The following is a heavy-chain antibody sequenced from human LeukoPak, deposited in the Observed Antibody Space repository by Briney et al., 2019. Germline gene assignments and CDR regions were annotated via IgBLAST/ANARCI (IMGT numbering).Heavy chain of an antibody. CDR1: GFTVSSNY. D-gene: IGHD6-13*01. V-gene: IGHV3-66*01. CDR2: IYSGGST. Sequence: GPLRLSCAASGFTVSSNYMSWVRQAPGKGLEWVSVIYSGGSTYYADSVKGRFTISRDNSKNTLYLQMNSLRAEDTAVYYCARDKDSSSWYGYWGQGTLVIVSS. J-gene: IGHJ4*02. CDR3: ARDKDSSSWYGY.